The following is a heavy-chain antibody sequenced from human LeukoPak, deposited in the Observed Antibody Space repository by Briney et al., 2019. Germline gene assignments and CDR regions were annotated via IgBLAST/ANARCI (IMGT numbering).Heavy chain of an antibody. D-gene: IGHD3-9*01. CDR2: INPNSGGT. Sequence: ASVKVSCKASGYTFTGNYMHWVRQAPGQGLECMGCINPNSGGTNYAQKFQGWVTMTRDTSISTAYMELSRLRSDDTAVYYCARGALLRYFDWLPWGDAFDIWGQGTMVTVSS. CDR1: GYTFTGNY. V-gene: IGHV1-2*04. J-gene: IGHJ3*02. CDR3: ARGALLRYFDWLPWGDAFDI.